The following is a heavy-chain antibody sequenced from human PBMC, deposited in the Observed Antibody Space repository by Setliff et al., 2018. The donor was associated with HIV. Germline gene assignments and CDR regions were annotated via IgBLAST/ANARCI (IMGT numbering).Heavy chain of an antibody. V-gene: IGHV3-7*01. CDR2: IKQDGHNK. J-gene: IGHJ4*02. CDR1: GFSFSGYW. CDR3: ARDPIGIPDY. Sequence: GGSLRLSCAASGFSFSGYWMSWVRQAPGKGLEWVANIKQDGHNKYYVDSVKGRFIISRDNAKNSLYLQMDTLRAEDTAVYYCARDPIGIPDYWGQGTLVTV. D-gene: IGHD1-20*01.